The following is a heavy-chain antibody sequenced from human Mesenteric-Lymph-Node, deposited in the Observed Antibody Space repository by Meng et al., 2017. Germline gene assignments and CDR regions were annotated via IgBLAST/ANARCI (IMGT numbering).Heavy chain of an antibody. J-gene: IGHJ5*01. CDR3: ARDGAHRRFDS. D-gene: IGHD3-16*01. Sequence: QGQVVGSGGDLAKPGGSLRLSCVASGFRFSDDHMAWIRQAPGKGLEWISYISVGGSIIYYADSVKGRFTISRDDAKNAVYLQMNSLRAEDTAVYYCARDGAHRRFDSWGRGTLVTVSS. CDR1: GFRFSDDH. CDR2: ISVGGSII. V-gene: IGHV3-11*01.